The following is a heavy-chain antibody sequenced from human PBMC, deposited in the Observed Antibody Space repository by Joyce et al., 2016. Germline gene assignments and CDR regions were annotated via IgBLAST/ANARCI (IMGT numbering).Heavy chain of an antibody. CDR1: GFTFNVAW. V-gene: IGHV3-15*01. J-gene: IGHJ4*02. CDR3: AADVAEVGFGELDH. D-gene: IGHD3-10*01. Sequence: EVQVAEYGGGLVKPGGSLRLSCAASGFTFNVAWMTWVRQAPGKGLEWVGRIKSKTSGETTEYAAPVKGRFTISRDDSKNTVSLQMNGLRTEATAVYFCAADVAEVGFGELDHWGQGTLVTVSS. CDR2: IKSKTSGETT.